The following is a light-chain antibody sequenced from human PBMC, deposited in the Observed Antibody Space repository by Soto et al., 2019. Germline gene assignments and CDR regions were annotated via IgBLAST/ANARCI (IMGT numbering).Light chain of an antibody. Sequence: DIQMTQSPSSLSASVGDRVTITCQASHDISNFLNWYQHKLGKAPKLLIYGASNLQAGVPSRFSGSGSGTDFTFTITSLQPKDTATYYCQQYDNLPFTFGQGTKLELK. CDR3: QQYDNLPFT. CDR1: HDISNF. V-gene: IGKV1-33*01. J-gene: IGKJ2*01. CDR2: GAS.